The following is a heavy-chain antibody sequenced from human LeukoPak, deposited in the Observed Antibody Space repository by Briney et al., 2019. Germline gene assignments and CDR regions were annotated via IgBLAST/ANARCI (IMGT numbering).Heavy chain of an antibody. Sequence: PGGSLRLSCAASGFTFDDYGMSWVRQAPGKGLEWVSGINWNGGSTGYADSVKGRLTISRDNAKNSLYLQMNSLRAEDTALYYCARDVEMATITDAFDIWGQGTMVTVSS. J-gene: IGHJ3*02. CDR1: GFTFDDYG. CDR2: INWNGGST. V-gene: IGHV3-20*04. D-gene: IGHD5-24*01. CDR3: ARDVEMATITDAFDI.